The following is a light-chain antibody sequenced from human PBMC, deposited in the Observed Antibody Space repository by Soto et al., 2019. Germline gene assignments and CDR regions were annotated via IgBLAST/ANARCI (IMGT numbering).Light chain of an antibody. J-gene: IGLJ1*01. CDR2: IND. V-gene: IGLV1-44*01. Sequence: QSVLTQPPSASGTPGQRITISCSGSSSNIGDNPVNWYQQLPGAAPKLLIYINDQRPSGVPDRFSGSKSGTSASLAISGLQPEDEADYYCAAWDDSLNALFGTWTKVTVL. CDR1: SSNIGDNP. CDR3: AAWDDSLNAL.